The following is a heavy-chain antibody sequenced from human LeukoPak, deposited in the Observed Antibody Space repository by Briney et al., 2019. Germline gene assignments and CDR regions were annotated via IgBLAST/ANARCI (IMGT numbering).Heavy chain of an antibody. CDR1: GYTFTSYD. CDR3: ARGTDDYGDYGVDY. D-gene: IGHD4-17*01. CDR2: MNPNSGNT. J-gene: IGHJ4*02. Sequence: GASVKVSCKASGYTFTSYDINWVRQATGQGLEWMGWMNPNSGNTGYAQKFQGRVTMTRNTSISTAYMELSSLRSEDTAVYYCARGTDDYGDYGVDYWGQGTLVTVSS. V-gene: IGHV1-8*01.